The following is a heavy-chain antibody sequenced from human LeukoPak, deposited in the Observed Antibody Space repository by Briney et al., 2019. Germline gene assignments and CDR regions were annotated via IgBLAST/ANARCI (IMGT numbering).Heavy chain of an antibody. J-gene: IGHJ4*02. CDR1: GGSLRGSDFY. Sequence: SETLSLTCTVSGGSLRGSDFYWGWIRQPPGKGLEWLGTIYSTGSTYYNASLKSRVTMSVATSKNQCSLRLPSVPAADTALYYCATWLQMHFWGPGTLVTVSS. CDR3: ATWLQMHF. D-gene: IGHD5-24*01. CDR2: IYSTGST. V-gene: IGHV4-39*07.